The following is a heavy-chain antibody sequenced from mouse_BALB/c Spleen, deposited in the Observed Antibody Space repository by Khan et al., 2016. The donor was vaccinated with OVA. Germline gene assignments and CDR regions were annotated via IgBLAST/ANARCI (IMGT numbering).Heavy chain of an antibody. V-gene: IGHV1S81*02. CDR1: GYTFTSYW. Sequence: QVHVKQSGAELVKAGASVKMSCKASGYTFTSYWMHWVKQRLGQGLEWFAETNPTNGRTYYNEKFKSKATLTVDKSSSTAYMILSGPTFEDSAVYYCARIKKIVATYFDYWGQGTTLTVSS. CDR2: TNPTNGRT. D-gene: IGHD1-1*01. CDR3: ARIKKIVATYFDY. J-gene: IGHJ2*01.